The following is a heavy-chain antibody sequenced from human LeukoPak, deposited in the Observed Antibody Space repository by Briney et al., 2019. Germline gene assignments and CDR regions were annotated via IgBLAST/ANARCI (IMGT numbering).Heavy chain of an antibody. D-gene: IGHD2-21*01. J-gene: IGHJ6*03. CDR3: AIHNCGGDCYSVDPYYMDV. V-gene: IGHV1-24*01. CDR2: FDPEDGET. Sequence: ASVKVSRKVSGYTLTELSMHWVRQAPGKGLEWMGGFDPEDGETIYAQKFQGRVTMTEDTSTDTAYMELSSLRSEDTAVYYCAIHNCGGDCYSVDPYYMDVWGKGTTVTVSS. CDR1: GYTLTELS.